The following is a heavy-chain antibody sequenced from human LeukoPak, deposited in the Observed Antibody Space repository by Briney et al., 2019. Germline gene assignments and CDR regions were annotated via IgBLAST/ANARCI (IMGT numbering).Heavy chain of an antibody. Sequence: ASVKVSCKASGYTFTGYYMHWVRQAPGQGLEWMGWINAYNGNTNYAQKLQGRVTMTTDTSTSTAYMELRSLRPDDTAVYYCARDRDGPYSGSYFSYWGQGTLVTVSS. V-gene: IGHV1-18*04. CDR1: GYTFTGYY. CDR2: INAYNGNT. J-gene: IGHJ4*02. CDR3: ARDRDGPYSGSYFSY. D-gene: IGHD1-26*01.